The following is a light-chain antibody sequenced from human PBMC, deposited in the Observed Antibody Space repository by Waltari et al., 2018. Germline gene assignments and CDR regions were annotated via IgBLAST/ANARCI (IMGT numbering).Light chain of an antibody. CDR3: NTREISGDVV. CDR2: GKN. Sequence: SSELSQDPAVSVALGQTVRLPCQGDSLNLYYASWCLQKPGQSPVLLIYGKNNRPSGIPDRFSASSSGNTASLTISGARAEDEGDYYCNTREISGDVVFGGGTKLTVL. CDR1: SLNLYY. J-gene: IGLJ2*01. V-gene: IGLV3-19*01.